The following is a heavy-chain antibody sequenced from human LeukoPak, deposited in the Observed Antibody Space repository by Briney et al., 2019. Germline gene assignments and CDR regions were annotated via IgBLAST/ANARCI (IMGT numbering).Heavy chain of an antibody. CDR1: GFTFRNYA. Sequence: GGSLRLSCAASGFTFRNYAMNWVRQAPGKGLEWVSVIYSGGSTYYADSVKGRFTISRDNSKNTLYLQMNSLRAEDTAVYYCARDRPVDYWGQGTLVTVSS. CDR2: IYSGGST. CDR3: ARDRPVDY. J-gene: IGHJ4*02. V-gene: IGHV3-66*01.